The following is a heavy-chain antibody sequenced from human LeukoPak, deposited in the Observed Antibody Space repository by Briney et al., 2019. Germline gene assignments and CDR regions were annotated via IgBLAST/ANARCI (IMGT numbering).Heavy chain of an antibody. J-gene: IGHJ4*02. D-gene: IGHD4-11*01. CDR2: INPNSGGT. V-gene: IGHV1-2*02. CDR3: ARGRVDDYPRSVDS. Sequence: ASVKVSRKASGYTFNGYYMHWVRQAPGQGLEWMGWINPNSGGTNYAQKFQGRVTMTRDTSINTAYMELSSLRSDDTAVFYCARGRVDDYPRSVDSWGQGTLVTVSS. CDR1: GYTFNGYY.